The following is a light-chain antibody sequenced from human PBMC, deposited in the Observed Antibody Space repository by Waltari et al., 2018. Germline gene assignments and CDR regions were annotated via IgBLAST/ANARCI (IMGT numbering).Light chain of an antibody. J-gene: IGLJ2*01. CDR3: ATWDDDLNGPI. Sequence: QSVLTQSPSASGTPGQRVTMSCSGSNSNIGANSVNWYQHLPQRAPELLIFSNERRPSGVPDRFSGSKSGTSASLAISGLQSGDEGNYYCATWDDDLNGPIFGAGTKLTVL. V-gene: IGLV1-44*01. CDR2: SNE. CDR1: NSNIGANS.